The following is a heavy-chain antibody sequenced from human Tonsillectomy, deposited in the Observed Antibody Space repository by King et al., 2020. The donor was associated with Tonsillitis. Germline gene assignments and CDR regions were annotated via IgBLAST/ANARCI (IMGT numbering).Heavy chain of an antibody. CDR2: TSYDGGNK. J-gene: IGHJ6*02. CDR1: GFTFSRYG. V-gene: IGHV3-30*03. Sequence: VQLVESGGGVVQPGRSLRLSCAASGFTFSRYGMHWVRQAPGKGLEWVAVTSYDGGNKYYAGSVQGRFTISRDNSKNTLFLQMNSLRPEDTAVYYCARPHAESKYYYYGMDVWGQGTTVTVSS. CDR3: ARPHAESKYYYYGMDV.